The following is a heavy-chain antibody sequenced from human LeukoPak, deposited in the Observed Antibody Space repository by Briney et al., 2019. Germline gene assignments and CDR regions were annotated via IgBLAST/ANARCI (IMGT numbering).Heavy chain of an antibody. D-gene: IGHD2-2*03. CDR1: GFPFSSYV. V-gene: IGHV3-23*01. CDR2: ISDSIGST. CDR3: ATLGYCTSTSCSLVH. J-gene: IGHJ4*02. Sequence: GGSLRLSCVASGFPFSSYVMGWVRQAPGKGLEWVSTISDSIGSTYYADSVKGRFTISRDNSKNTLYLQMNSLRAEDTAVYYCATLGYCTSTSCSLVHWGQGTLVTVSS.